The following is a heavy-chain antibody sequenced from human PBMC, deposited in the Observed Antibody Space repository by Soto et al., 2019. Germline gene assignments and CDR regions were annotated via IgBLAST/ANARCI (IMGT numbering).Heavy chain of an antibody. CDR2: IYWDDDK. CDR3: AHRLRFLDYLPTGIDFDY. D-gene: IGHD3-3*01. J-gene: IGHJ4*02. V-gene: IGHV2-5*02. CDR1: GFSLNTNGVG. Sequence: QITLRESGPTLVKPTQTLTLTYTFSGFSLNTNGVGVGWIRQPPGKALEWLALIYWDDDKRYSPYLNNRLTITKDTSKNQVVLTMTNVDPVDTATYYCAHRLRFLDYLPTGIDFDYWGQGTLVTVSS.